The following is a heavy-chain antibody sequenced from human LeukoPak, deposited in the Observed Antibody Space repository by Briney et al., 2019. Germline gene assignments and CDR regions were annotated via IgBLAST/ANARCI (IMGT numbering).Heavy chain of an antibody. Sequence: GASLRLSCAASGFTFSNYAMSWVRQAPGKGLEWVSAITGSGGGTYYADSVKGRFTISRDNSKNTLYLQMNSLRAEDTAVYYCAKVVPADTTRWFDPWGQGTLVTVSS. CDR2: ITGSGGGT. CDR3: AKVVPADTTRWFDP. CDR1: GFTFSNYA. J-gene: IGHJ5*02. V-gene: IGHV3-23*01. D-gene: IGHD2-2*01.